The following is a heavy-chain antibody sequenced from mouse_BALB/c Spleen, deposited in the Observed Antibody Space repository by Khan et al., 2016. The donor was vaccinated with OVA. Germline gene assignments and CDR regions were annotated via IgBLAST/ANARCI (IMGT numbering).Heavy chain of an antibody. Sequence: VQLKESGPGLVAPSPSLSITCTVSGFSLTDYGVSWIRQPPGKGLEWMGVIWGGGSTSYNSALNSRLSISKDNSKRHAFLKMTRLQTEDTAMYYGAKHLILYPHYFDYWGQGTTLTVSS. CDR2: IWGGGST. CDR1: GFSLTDYG. J-gene: IGHJ2*01. V-gene: IGHV2-6-5*01. CDR3: AKHLILYPHYFDY.